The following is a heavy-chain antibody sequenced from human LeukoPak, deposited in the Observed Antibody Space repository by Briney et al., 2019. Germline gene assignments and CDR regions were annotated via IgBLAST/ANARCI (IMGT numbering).Heavy chain of an antibody. CDR1: GFSLSTSGVG. CDR2: IYWDGDK. CDR3: AHTDDFWSGYPPGWFDP. D-gene: IGHD3-3*01. Sequence: ESGPTLVKPTQTLTLTCTFSGFSLSTSGVGVGWIRQPPGKALEWLALIYWDGDKRYSPSLKSRLTITKDTSKNQVVLTMTNMDPVDTATYYCAHTDDFWSGYPPGWFDPWGQGTLVTVSS. J-gene: IGHJ5*02. V-gene: IGHV2-5*02.